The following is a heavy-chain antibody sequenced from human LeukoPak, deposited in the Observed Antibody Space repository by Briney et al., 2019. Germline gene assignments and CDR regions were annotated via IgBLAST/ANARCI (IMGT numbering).Heavy chain of an antibody. V-gene: IGHV3-23*01. D-gene: IGHD6-13*01. Sequence: GGSLRLSCAASGFTVSSNYMSWVRQAPGKGLEWVLGISGSGGSTYYADSVKGRFTISRDNSKNTLDLQMNSLRAEDTAVYYCAKQLAPYYGMDVWGQGTTVTVSS. J-gene: IGHJ6*02. CDR2: ISGSGGST. CDR1: GFTVSSNY. CDR3: AKQLAPYYGMDV.